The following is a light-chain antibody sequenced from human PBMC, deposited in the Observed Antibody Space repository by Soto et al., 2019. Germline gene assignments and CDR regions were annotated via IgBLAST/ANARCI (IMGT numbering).Light chain of an antibody. J-gene: IGKJ5*01. Sequence: IVLTQSPVTLSVSTGERATLSCRASQSVGNKLGCYQQRPGQAPRLLIIGASTRATGLPAKFSGSGSGTECSITINNLQSEDYAIYYCHQYASWSPFTFGQGTRLEIK. CDR1: QSVGNK. CDR3: HQYASWSPFT. V-gene: IGKV3-15*01. CDR2: GAS.